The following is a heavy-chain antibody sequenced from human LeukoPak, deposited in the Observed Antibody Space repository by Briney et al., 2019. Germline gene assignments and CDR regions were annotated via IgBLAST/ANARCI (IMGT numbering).Heavy chain of an antibody. J-gene: IGHJ4*02. D-gene: IGHD5-18*01. CDR3: ARTRGYSYGYGFDY. CDR2: IKQDGSEK. CDR1: GFTFSGYW. V-gene: IGHV3-7*01. Sequence: PGGSLRLSCAASGFTFSGYWMSWVRQAPGKGLEWVASIKQDGSEKYYVDSVKGRFTISRDNAKNSLYLQMNSLRAEDTAVYYCARTRGYSYGYGFDYWGQGTLVTVSS.